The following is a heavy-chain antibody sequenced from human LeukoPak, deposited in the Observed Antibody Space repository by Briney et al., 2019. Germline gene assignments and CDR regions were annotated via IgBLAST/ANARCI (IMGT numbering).Heavy chain of an antibody. D-gene: IGHD6-13*01. V-gene: IGHV1-46*01. CDR2: INPSRGST. Sequence: ASVKVSCKASGYTFSNYYMHWVRQAPGQGLEWMGIINPSRGSTNYAQKFQGRVTLTRDTSTSTVYMELSSLRSEDTAVYYCARDHEKTGYSSSWDGFDYWGQGTLVTVSS. J-gene: IGHJ4*02. CDR3: ARDHEKTGYSSSWDGFDY. CDR1: GYTFSNYY.